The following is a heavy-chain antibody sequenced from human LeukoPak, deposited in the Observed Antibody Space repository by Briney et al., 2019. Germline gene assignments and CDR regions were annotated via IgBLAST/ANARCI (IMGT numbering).Heavy chain of an antibody. CDR3: ARGPYYADTPGAFDI. CDR1: GGSISSSSYY. J-gene: IGHJ3*02. D-gene: IGHD2/OR15-2a*01. V-gene: IGHV4-61*01. CDR2: IYYSGST. Sequence: PSETLSLTCTVSGGSISSSSYYWSWIRQPPGKGLEWIGYIYYSGSTNYSPSLKSRVTISVDTSKNQFSLKLSSVTAADTAVYYCARGPYYADTPGAFDIWGQGTMVTVSS.